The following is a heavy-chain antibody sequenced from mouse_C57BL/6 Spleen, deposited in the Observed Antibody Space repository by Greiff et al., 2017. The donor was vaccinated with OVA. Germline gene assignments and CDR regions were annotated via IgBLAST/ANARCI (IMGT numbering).Heavy chain of an antibody. CDR3: AHYGNYHYAMDY. D-gene: IGHD2-1*01. V-gene: IGHV1-26*01. CDR2: INPNNGGT. J-gene: IGHJ4*01. Sequence: VQLQQSGPELVKPGASVKISCKASGYTFTDYYMNWVKQSHGKSLEWIGDINPNNGGTSYNQKFKGKATLTVDKSSSTAYMELRSLTSEDSAVYYCAHYGNYHYAMDYWGQGTSVTVSS. CDR1: GYTFTDYY.